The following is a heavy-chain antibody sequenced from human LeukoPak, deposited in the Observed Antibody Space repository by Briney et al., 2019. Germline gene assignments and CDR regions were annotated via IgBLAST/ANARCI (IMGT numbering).Heavy chain of an antibody. CDR2: INPSGGST. J-gene: IGHJ6*02. CDR1: GYTFTSYY. V-gene: IGHV1-46*01. D-gene: IGHD3-22*01. CDR3: ARTYYYDSSGYPTYYYYYGMDV. Sequence: ASVTVSCKASGYTFTSYYMHWVRQAPGQGLEWMGIINPSGGSTIYAQKFQGRVTMTRDTSTSTVYMELSSLRSEDTAVYYCARTYYYDSSGYPTYYYYYGMDVWGQGTTVTVSS.